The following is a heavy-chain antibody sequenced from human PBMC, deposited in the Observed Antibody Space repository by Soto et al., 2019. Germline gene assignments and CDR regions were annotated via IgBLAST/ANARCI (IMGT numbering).Heavy chain of an antibody. D-gene: IGHD1-1*01. V-gene: IGHV5-51*01. Sequence: GESLKISCKGSGYSFTNYWIVWVRQMPGKGLELMGIIYPSDSDTRYSPSFQGQVTISADKSINTAYLQWSSLKASDTAMYYCARGTTSLTRTFDYWGQGTLVTVSS. CDR3: ARGTTSLTRTFDY. J-gene: IGHJ4*02. CDR2: IYPSDSDT. CDR1: GYSFTNYW.